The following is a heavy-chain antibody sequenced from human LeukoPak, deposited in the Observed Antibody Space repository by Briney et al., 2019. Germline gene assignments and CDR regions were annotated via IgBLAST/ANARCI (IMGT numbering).Heavy chain of an antibody. V-gene: IGHV3-23*01. CDR1: GFTFSSYA. CDR3: AKRSPRDIVVVPAALGYGMDV. D-gene: IGHD2-2*01. Sequence: GGSLRLSCAASGFTFSSYAMSWVRQAPGKGLEWVSAISGSGGSTYYADSVKGRFTISRDNPKNTLYLQMNSLRAEDTAVYYCAKRSPRDIVVVPAALGYGMDVWGQGTTVTVSS. J-gene: IGHJ6*02. CDR2: ISGSGGST.